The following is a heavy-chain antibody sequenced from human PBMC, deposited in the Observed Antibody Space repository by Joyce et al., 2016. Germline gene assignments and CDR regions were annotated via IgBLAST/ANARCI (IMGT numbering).Heavy chain of an antibody. D-gene: IGHD6-19*01. J-gene: IGHJ4*02. CDR2: SYYSGST. Sequence: QVQLQVSGPGLVKPSETLSLTCTVSGASVSSGSSYWRWIRQPPGKGLEGIGYSYYSGSTNYNPSLKSRVTISVDASKNQFSLKLSSVTAADTAVYYCARDKRWLDLDYWGQGTLVTVSS. CDR1: GASVSSGSSY. CDR3: ARDKRWLDLDY. V-gene: IGHV4-61*01.